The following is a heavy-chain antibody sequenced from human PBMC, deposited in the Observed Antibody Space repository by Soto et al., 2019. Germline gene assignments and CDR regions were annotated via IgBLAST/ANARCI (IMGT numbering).Heavy chain of an antibody. CDR3: FSERSCYSCSDY. D-gene: IGHD2-15*01. J-gene: IGHJ4*02. CDR2: IVVGSGNT. V-gene: IGHV1-58*01. Sequence: GASVKVSCKASGFAFTSSAVQWVRQARGQRLEWIGWIVVGSGNTNYAQKFQERVTITRDMSTSTAYMELSSLRSEDTAVHSCFSERSCYSCSDYWRQGTLVTVSS. CDR1: GFAFTSSA.